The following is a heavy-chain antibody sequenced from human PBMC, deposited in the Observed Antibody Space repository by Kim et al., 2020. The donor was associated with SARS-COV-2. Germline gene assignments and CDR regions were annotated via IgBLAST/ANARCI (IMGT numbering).Heavy chain of an antibody. CDR1: GFTFSSYA. CDR2: ISGSGGST. J-gene: IGHJ6*03. CDR3: AKDAAAARHYYYYYMDV. Sequence: GGSLRLSCAASGFTFSSYAMSWVRQAPWKGLEWVSAISGSGGSTYYADSVKGRFTISRDNSKNTLYLQMNSLRAEDTAVYYCAKDAAAARHYYYYYMDVWGKGTTVTVSS. D-gene: IGHD6-13*01. V-gene: IGHV3-23*01.